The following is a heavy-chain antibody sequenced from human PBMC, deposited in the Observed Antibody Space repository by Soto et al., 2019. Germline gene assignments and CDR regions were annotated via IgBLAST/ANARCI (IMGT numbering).Heavy chain of an antibody. V-gene: IGHV2-5*02. CDR1: GFALSTSEVG. D-gene: IGHD6-13*01. CDR3: VPRAGMGGNSWLPGH. J-gene: IGHJ4*02. CDR2: RYWDDDK. Sequence: QITLKESGPTLVKPTQTLTLTCTFSGFALSTSEVGVGWIRQPPGKALEWLALRYWDDDKRYNPSLKSRLTITNDTSKNQVVLTLNNKDPVYTATYYCVPRAGMGGNSWLPGHWGQGTLVTVSS.